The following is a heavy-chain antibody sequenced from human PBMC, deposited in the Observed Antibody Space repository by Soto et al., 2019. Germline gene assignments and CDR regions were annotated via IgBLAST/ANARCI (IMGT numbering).Heavy chain of an antibody. J-gene: IGHJ2*01. Sequence: GGSLRLSCAASGFTFDDYAMHWVRQAPGKGLEWVSGISWNSGSIGYADSVKGRFTISRDNAKNSLYLQMNSLRAEDTALYYCAKDIATKDFHWYFDLWGRGTLVTVSS. CDR1: GFTFDDYA. CDR2: ISWNSGSI. V-gene: IGHV3-9*01. CDR3: AKDIATKDFHWYFDL. D-gene: IGHD1-26*01.